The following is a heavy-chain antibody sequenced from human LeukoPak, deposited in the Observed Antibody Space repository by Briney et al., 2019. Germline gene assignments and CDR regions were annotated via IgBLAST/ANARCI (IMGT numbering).Heavy chain of an antibody. CDR1: GGSFSGYY. CDR3: ARPGAGYSSGWYLIDAFDI. J-gene: IGHJ3*02. V-gene: IGHV4-34*01. CDR2: INHSGST. Sequence: SETLSLTCAVYGGSFSGYYWSWIRQPPGKGLEWIGEINHSGSTNYNPSLKSRVTISVDTSKNQFSLKLSSVTAADTAVYYCARPGAGYSSGWYLIDAFDIWGQGTMVTVSS. D-gene: IGHD6-19*01.